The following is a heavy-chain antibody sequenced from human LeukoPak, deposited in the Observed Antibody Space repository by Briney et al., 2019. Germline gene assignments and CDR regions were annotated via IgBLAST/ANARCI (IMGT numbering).Heavy chain of an antibody. V-gene: IGHV4-59*08. Sequence: SETLSLTCTVSGVSISSYYWSWIRQPPGKGLEWIGYIYYSGSTNYNPSLKSRVTISVDTSKNQFSLKLSSVTAADTAVYYCARHNDYYVVGGIDVWGQGTTVTVSS. CDR3: ARHNDYYVVGGIDV. CDR2: IYYSGST. CDR1: GVSISSYY. J-gene: IGHJ6*02. D-gene: IGHD3-10*02.